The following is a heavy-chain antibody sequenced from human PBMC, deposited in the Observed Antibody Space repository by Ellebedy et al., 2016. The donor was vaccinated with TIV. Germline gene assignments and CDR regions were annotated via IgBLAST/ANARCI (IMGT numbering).Heavy chain of an antibody. J-gene: IGHJ4*02. Sequence: GSLRLXXTVSGGSISSSSYYWGWIRQPPGKGLEWIGEIYHSGSTNYNPSLKSRVTISVDKSKNQFSLKLSSVTAAGTAVYYCARRSSSSFRAEYYFDYWGQGTLVTVSS. CDR2: IYHSGST. D-gene: IGHD6-6*01. CDR3: ARRSSSSFRAEYYFDY. V-gene: IGHV4-39*07. CDR1: GGSISSSSYY.